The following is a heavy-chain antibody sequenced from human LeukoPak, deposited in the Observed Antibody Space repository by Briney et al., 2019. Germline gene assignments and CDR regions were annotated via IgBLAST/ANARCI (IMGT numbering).Heavy chain of an antibody. CDR3: AKEGHISNWTEVNWFDS. D-gene: IGHD1-1*01. CDR1: GFSFNGYA. Sequence: PGGSLRLSCAASGFSFNGYAMTWVRQAPGKGLEWVSLISGSGPRTHYADSVKGRFTISRDNSKNTLSLHMNSLRPEDTAVYYCAKEGHISNWTEVNWFDSWGQGTRVTVSS. J-gene: IGHJ5*01. CDR2: ISGSGPRT. V-gene: IGHV3-23*01.